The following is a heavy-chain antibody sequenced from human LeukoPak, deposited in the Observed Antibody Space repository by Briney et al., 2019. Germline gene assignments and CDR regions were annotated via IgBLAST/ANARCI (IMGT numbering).Heavy chain of an antibody. CDR1: GFPFSGYS. V-gene: IGHV3-21*01. CDR2: MSILSGIT. D-gene: IGHD6-19*01. Sequence: PGGSLRLSCAGSGFPFSGYSMNWVRQIPGKGLEWVSSMSILSGITYYAESVKGRFTVSRDNAKNLLHLQMNSLRVEDTAIYYCAKSSGWNYYYYYMDVWGKGTTVIASS. J-gene: IGHJ6*03. CDR3: AKSSGWNYYYYYMDV.